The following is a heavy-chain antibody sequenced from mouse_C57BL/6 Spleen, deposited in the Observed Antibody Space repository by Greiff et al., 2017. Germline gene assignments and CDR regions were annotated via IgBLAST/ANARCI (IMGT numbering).Heavy chain of an antibody. J-gene: IGHJ4*01. Sequence: EVKLMESGPGLVKPSQSLSLTCSVTGYSITSGYYWNWIRQFPGNKLEWMGYISYDGSNNYNPSLKNRISITRDTSKNQFFLKLNSVTTEDTATYYCAREDYGSSYVGAMDYWGQGTSVTVSS. CDR3: AREDYGSSYVGAMDY. CDR2: ISYDGSN. V-gene: IGHV3-6*01. D-gene: IGHD1-1*01. CDR1: GYSITSGYY.